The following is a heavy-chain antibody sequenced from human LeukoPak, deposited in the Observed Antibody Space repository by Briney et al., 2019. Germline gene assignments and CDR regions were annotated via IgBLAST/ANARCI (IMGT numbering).Heavy chain of an antibody. CDR1: GGSFSGYY. D-gene: IGHD1-26*01. Sequence: SETLSLTCAAYGGSFSGYYWSWIRQPPGKGLEWIGEINHSGSTNYNPSLKSRVTISVDTSKNQFSLKLSSVTAADTAVYYCARFSWWELLDYWGQGTLVTVSS. V-gene: IGHV4-34*01. CDR3: ARFSWWELLDY. J-gene: IGHJ4*02. CDR2: INHSGST.